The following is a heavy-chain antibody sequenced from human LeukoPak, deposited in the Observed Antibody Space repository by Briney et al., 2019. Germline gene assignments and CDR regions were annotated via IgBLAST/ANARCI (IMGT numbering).Heavy chain of an antibody. J-gene: IGHJ6*02. CDR3: ARGPVATVGYGMDV. D-gene: IGHD5-12*01. V-gene: IGHV4-59*12. CDR1: GDSISPSY. Sequence: SETLSLTCTVSGDSISPSYWTWIWQPPGKGLEWIGHVSHSGTTNYNPSLNSRVIISVDTSKNQVSLRLMSVTAADTAVYYCARGPVATVGYGMDVWGQATTVTVSS. CDR2: VSHSGTT.